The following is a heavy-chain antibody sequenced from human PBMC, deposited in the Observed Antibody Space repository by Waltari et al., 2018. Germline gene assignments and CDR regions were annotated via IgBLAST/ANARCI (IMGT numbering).Heavy chain of an antibody. CDR3: AKETYRYCSGGSCSVDY. CDR2: ISWNSGSI. Sequence: EVQLVESGGGLVQPGRSLRLSCAASGFTFDDYAMHWVRQAPGKGLEWVSGISWNSGSIGYADSVKGRFTLSRDHAKHSLYLQMTSLTAEDTAFYYCAKETYRYCSGGSCSVDYWGQGTLVTVSS. D-gene: IGHD2-15*01. V-gene: IGHV3-9*01. J-gene: IGHJ4*02. CDR1: GFTFDDYA.